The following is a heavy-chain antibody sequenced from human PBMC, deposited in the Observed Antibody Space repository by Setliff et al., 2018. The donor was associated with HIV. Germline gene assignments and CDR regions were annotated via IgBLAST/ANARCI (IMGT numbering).Heavy chain of an antibody. CDR2: IYYSGTT. D-gene: IGHD2-2*01. V-gene: IGHV4-59*05. CDR1: GGSISSYY. J-gene: IGHJ4*01. Sequence: SETLSLTCTVSGGSISSYYWTWLRQFPGKGLEWIGSIYYSGTTYYNPSLKSRVAISVDTSKNQFSLKLSSVTAADTAVYYCARGLSSQTYWGTRPLGLDYWGQGSLVTVSS. CDR3: ARGLSSQTYWGTRPLGLDY.